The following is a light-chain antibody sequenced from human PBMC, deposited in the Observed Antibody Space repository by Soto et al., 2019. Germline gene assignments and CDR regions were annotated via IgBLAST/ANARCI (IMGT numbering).Light chain of an antibody. CDR2: GAS. CDR3: QQYNNWPYT. V-gene: IGKV3-15*01. J-gene: IGKJ2*01. CDR1: QSVSSN. Sequence: EIVMTQSPATLSVSPGERATLSCRASQSVSSNLAWYQQKPGQFPRLLIYGASTRATGIPARFSGSGSGTEFTLTISSLQSEDFAVYYCQQYNNWPYTFGQGTKLEI.